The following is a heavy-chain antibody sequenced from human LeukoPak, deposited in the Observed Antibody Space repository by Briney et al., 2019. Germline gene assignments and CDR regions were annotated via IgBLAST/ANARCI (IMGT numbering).Heavy chain of an antibody. Sequence: GGSLRLSCAASEFTFSSYGMHWVRQAPGKGLEWVAFIRYDGSNKYYADSVKGRFTISRDNSKNTLYLQMNSLRAEDTAVYYCAKEIWPTVTTPGWTYFDYWGQGALVTVSS. V-gene: IGHV3-30*02. J-gene: IGHJ4*02. CDR2: IRYDGSNK. CDR3: AKEIWPTVTTPGWTYFDY. CDR1: EFTFSSYG. D-gene: IGHD4-17*01.